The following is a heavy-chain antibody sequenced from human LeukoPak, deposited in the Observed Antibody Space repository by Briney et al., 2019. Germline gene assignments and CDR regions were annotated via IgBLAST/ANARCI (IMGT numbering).Heavy chain of an antibody. J-gene: IGHJ4*02. CDR2: IYYSGST. CDR1: GGSISSSSYY. V-gene: IGHV4-39*02. D-gene: IGHD1-26*01. CDR3: AREGSYSGIDY. Sequence: SETLSLTCTVSGGSISSSSYYWGWIRQPPGKGLEWIGSIYYSGSTYYNPSLKSRVTISVDTSKNQFSLKLSSVTAADTAVYYCAREGSYSGIDYWGQGTLVTVSS.